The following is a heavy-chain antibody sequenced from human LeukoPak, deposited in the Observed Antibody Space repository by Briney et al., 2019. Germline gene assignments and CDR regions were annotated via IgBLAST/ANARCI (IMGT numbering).Heavy chain of an antibody. Sequence: GGSLRLSCAASGFTFSSYSMNWVRQAPGKGLEWVGRIKSKTDGGTTDYAAPVKGRFTISRDDSKNTLYLQMNSLKTEDTAVYYCTTDEGVAGTEGIDCWGQGTLVTVSS. CDR3: TTDEGVAGTEGIDC. V-gene: IGHV3-15*01. CDR2: IKSKTDGGTT. D-gene: IGHD6-19*01. J-gene: IGHJ4*02. CDR1: GFTFSSYS.